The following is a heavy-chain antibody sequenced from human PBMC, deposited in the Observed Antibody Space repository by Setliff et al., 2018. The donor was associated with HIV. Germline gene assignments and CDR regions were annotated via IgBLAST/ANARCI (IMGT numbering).Heavy chain of an antibody. D-gene: IGHD3-10*01. V-gene: IGHV4-31*03. J-gene: IGHJ4*02. CDR3: ARDRYAGEIDY. CDR2: IYYTGST. Sequence: SETLALTCSVSGGSINSGHYYWSWIRHHPGKGLEWIGYIYYTGSTYFNPSLKSRLTLSIDTSKNQFSLKLSSVTAADTAVPYCARDRYAGEIDYWGQGTLVTVSS. CDR1: GGSINSGHYY.